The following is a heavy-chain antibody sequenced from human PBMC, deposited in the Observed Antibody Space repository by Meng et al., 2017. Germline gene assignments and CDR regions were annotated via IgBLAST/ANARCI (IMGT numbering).Heavy chain of an antibody. CDR3: ARDRGSGWSKGA. J-gene: IGHJ5*02. Sequence: QVQLGQAGAEVKKTGASGKVACKASGYTFTGYYMHWVRQAPGQVLEWMGRINPNSGGTDYAQQFQGRVTVTRDTSITTAYMELSRLRSDDTAVYYCARDRGSGWSKGAWGQGTLVTVSS. CDR2: INPNSGGT. D-gene: IGHD6-19*01. CDR1: GYTFTGYY. V-gene: IGHV1-2*06.